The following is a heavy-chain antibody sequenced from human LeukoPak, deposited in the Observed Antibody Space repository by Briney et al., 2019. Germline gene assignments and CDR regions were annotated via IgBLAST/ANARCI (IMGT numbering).Heavy chain of an antibody. CDR3: ARDLGTPSYYDFWSGYYTYFNYYYYGMDV. CDR1: GFTFSDYY. Sequence: GGSLRLSCAASGFTFSDYYMSWIRQAPGKGLEWVSYISSSGSTIYYADSVKGRFTISRDNAKNSLYLQMNSLRAEDTAVYYCARDLGTPSYYDFWSGYYTYFNYYYYGMDVWGQGTTVTVSS. CDR2: ISSSGSTI. J-gene: IGHJ6*02. V-gene: IGHV3-11*04. D-gene: IGHD3-3*01.